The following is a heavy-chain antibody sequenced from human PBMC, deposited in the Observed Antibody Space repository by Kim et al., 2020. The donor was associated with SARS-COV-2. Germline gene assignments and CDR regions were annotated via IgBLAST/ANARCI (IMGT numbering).Heavy chain of an antibody. CDR2: ISSSGDSV. CDR1: GFIFSSYY. V-gene: IGHV3-11*01. CDR3: ARNFDGGDY. J-gene: IGHJ4*02. Sequence: GGSLRLSCAASGFIFSSYYMSWIRQAPGKGLEWVSVISSSGDSVYYADSVKGRFTISRDNAKNALYLQMNSLRADDTAVYYCARNFDGGDYWGQGTLVT. D-gene: IGHD2-15*01.